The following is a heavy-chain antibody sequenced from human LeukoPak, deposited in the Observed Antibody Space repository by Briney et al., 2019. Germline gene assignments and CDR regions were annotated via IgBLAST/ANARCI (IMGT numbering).Heavy chain of an antibody. D-gene: IGHD3-22*01. J-gene: IGHJ4*02. Sequence: PGGSLRLSCAASGFTSSSYAMSWVRQAPGKGLEWVSGVSGSGGSTNYADSVKGRFTISRDNSQNTLYLQMDSLRAEDTAVYYCTKGPETMIVPDYWGQGTLVTVSS. CDR2: VSGSGGST. CDR3: TKGPETMIVPDY. V-gene: IGHV3-23*01. CDR1: GFTSSSYA.